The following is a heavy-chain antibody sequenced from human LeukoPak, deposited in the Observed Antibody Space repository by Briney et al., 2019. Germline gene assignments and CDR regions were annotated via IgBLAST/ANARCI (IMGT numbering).Heavy chain of an antibody. CDR3: ARPKNPYSSSWYGSFDY. D-gene: IGHD6-13*01. Sequence: GGSLRLSCAASGFTFSSYGMHWVRQAPGKGLEWVAVIWYDGSNKYYADSVKGRFTISRDNSKNTLYLQMNSLRAEDTAVYYCARPKNPYSSSWYGSFDYWGQGTLVTVSS. CDR1: GFTFSSYG. J-gene: IGHJ4*02. CDR2: IWYDGSNK. V-gene: IGHV3-33*01.